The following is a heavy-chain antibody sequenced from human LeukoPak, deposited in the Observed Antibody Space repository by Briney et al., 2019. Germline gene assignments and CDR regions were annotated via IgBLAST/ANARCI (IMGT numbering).Heavy chain of an antibody. Sequence: PGGSLRLSCAASGFTFSTYSMSWVRQAPGKGLEWVSSIDRSSSYIYYADSVKGRFTISKDNAKNSLYLQMNSLRAEDTAVYYCARDLLGETGFWGQGTLVTVSS. CDR1: GFTFSTYS. CDR2: IDRSSSYI. CDR3: ARDLLGETGF. D-gene: IGHD3-10*01. J-gene: IGHJ4*02. V-gene: IGHV3-21*01.